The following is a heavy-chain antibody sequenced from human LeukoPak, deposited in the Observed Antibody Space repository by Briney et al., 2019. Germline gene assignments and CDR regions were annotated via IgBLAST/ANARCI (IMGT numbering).Heavy chain of an antibody. J-gene: IGHJ4*02. CDR3: ATYAYGGDYGSYYFDY. CDR1: GGSISSYY. V-gene: IGHV4-59*12. Sequence: SETLSLTCTVSGGSISSYYWSWIRQPPGKGLEWIGEIYHGGTTNYNPSLESRVIMSVDKSKNQFSLNLSSVTAADTAVYYCATYAYGGDYGSYYFDYWGQGTLVTVSS. D-gene: IGHD4-17*01. CDR2: IYHGGTT.